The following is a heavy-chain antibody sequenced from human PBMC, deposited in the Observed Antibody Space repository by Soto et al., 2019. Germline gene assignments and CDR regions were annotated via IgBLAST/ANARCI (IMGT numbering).Heavy chain of an antibody. D-gene: IGHD5-12*01. Sequence: QVQLVESGGGVVQPGRSLRLSCAASGFTFRNYGMHWVRQAPAKGLEWVALVWYDGGNKNYVDSVKGRFTISRDNSKNTLYRQMNSLREEDTAVYYCVRAAGYSGNDYVYYYGMDVWGQGTTVTVSS. V-gene: IGHV3-33*01. CDR2: VWYDGGNK. CDR1: GFTFRNYG. CDR3: VRAAGYSGNDYVYYYGMDV. J-gene: IGHJ6*02.